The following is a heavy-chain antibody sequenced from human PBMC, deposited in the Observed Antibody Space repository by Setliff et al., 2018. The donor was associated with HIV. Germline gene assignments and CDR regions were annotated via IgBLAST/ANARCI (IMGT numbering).Heavy chain of an antibody. J-gene: IGHJ5*02. Sequence: SETLSLTCTVSGDSIYSGGYYWTWIRQHPGKGLEWIGYIYHTGKTYYNPSLQSRISMSLDMSQNQFSLKLTSVTAADTAVYYCAKEGNSVDNWLDPWGPGTLVTVSS. CDR2: IYHTGKT. D-gene: IGHD1-26*01. CDR1: GDSIYSGGYY. V-gene: IGHV4-31*03. CDR3: AKEGNSVDNWLDP.